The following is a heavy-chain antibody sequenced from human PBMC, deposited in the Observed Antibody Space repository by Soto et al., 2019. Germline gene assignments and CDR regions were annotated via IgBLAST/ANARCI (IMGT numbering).Heavy chain of an antibody. V-gene: IGHV3-30*18. J-gene: IGHJ3*02. CDR3: AKESDAFDI. CDR2: MSYDGSFL. CDR1: GFTFSSYV. Sequence: QVQLVESGGGVVQPGRSLRLSCAASGFTFSSYVMHWVRQAPGKGLEWVAVMSYDGSFLYYTDSVKGRFTISRDNSKNTLYLQMNSLRAEDTAVYYCAKESDAFDIWGQGTMVTVSS.